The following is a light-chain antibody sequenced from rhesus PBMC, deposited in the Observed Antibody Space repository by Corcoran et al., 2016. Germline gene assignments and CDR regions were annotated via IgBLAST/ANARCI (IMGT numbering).Light chain of an antibody. CDR3: HKYCRSPVT. V-gene: IGKV1-22*01. CDR1: QSISSW. Sequence: DIQMTQSPSSLSASVGDTVTITCRASQSISSWLDWYQQKPGKTPKLLIYKASRFKSGVPSKVSGSGSGTDFNSNIRSLAAEGFCTYYRHKYCRSPVTFGQGTKVEIK. CDR2: KAS. J-gene: IGKJ1*01.